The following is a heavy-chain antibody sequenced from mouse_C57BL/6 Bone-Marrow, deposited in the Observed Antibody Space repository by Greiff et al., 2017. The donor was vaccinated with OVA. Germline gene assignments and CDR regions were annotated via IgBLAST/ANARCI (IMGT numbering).Heavy chain of an antibody. V-gene: IGHV1-53*01. Sequence: QVQLQQPGTELVKPGASVKLSCKASGYTFTSYWMHWVKQRPGQGLEWIGNINPSNGGTNYNEKFKSKATLTVDKSSSTAYMQLSSLTSEDSAVYYCARGGITTVVATNYYAMDYWGQGTSVTVSS. CDR2: INPSNGGT. D-gene: IGHD1-1*01. J-gene: IGHJ4*01. CDR1: GYTFTSYW. CDR3: ARGGITTVVATNYYAMDY.